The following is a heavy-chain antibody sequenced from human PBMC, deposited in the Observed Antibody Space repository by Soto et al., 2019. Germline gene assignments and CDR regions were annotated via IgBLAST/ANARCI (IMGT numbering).Heavy chain of an antibody. D-gene: IGHD3-3*01. CDR2: ISGSGATI. Sequence: GGSLRLSCAASGFTFTTYAMSWVRQAPGKGLEWVSTISGSGATIYYADSVKGRFTVSRDNSKNTLYLQMNSLTAEDTAVYYCAALTGPDFWSGPYMDVWGKGTTVTVSS. V-gene: IGHV3-23*01. CDR1: GFTFTTYA. J-gene: IGHJ6*03. CDR3: AALTGPDFWSGPYMDV.